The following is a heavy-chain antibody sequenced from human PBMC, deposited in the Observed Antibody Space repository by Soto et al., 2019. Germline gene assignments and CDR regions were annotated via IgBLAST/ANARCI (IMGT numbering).Heavy chain of an antibody. J-gene: IGHJ2*01. Sequence: PGGSLRLSCAASGFTFSSYAMSWVRQAPGKGLEWVSAISGSGGSTYYADSVKGRFTISRDNSKNTLYLQMNSLRAEDTAVYYCAKDPYDCSSTSCQTGFWYFDLWGRGTLVTVSS. CDR3: AKDPYDCSSTSCQTGFWYFDL. D-gene: IGHD2-2*01. V-gene: IGHV3-23*01. CDR2: ISGSGGST. CDR1: GFTFSSYA.